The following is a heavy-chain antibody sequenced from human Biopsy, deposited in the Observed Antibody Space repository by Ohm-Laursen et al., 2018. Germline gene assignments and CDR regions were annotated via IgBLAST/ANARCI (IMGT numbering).Heavy chain of an antibody. J-gene: IGHJ2*01. V-gene: IGHV3-30*03. CDR1: GFTYTRYA. D-gene: IGHD4-11*01. CDR3: ARDGKRWDYSTYFSWHFDL. CDR2: ISYDGSGE. Sequence: SLRLSRSASGFTYTRYAMHWVRQAPGKGLEWVAVISYDGSGEYYADSLQGRFIISRDNPKNTVDLQMNSLRAEDTAVYFCARDGKRWDYSTYFSWHFDLWGRGTLVTVSS.